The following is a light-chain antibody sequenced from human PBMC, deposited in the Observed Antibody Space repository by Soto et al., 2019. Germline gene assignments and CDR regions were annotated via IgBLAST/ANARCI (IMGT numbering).Light chain of an antibody. CDR3: AAWDHSLL. V-gene: IGLV1-47*01. Sequence: QLVLTQPPSASGTPGQRVTISCSGSSSNIGSNYVYWYQQLPGTAPKLLIYRNNQRPSGVPDRLSGSKSGTSASLAISGLRSEDEADYYCAAWDHSLLFGGGTQLTVL. CDR2: RNN. J-gene: IGLJ2*01. CDR1: SSNIGSNY.